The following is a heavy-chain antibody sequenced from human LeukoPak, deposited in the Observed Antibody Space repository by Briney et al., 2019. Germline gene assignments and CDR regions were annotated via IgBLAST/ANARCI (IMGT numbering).Heavy chain of an antibody. V-gene: IGHV1-46*01. D-gene: IGHD2-15*01. CDR3: ARDGWRMDV. Sequence: ASVKVTCKASGYTFTSYYMHWVRQAPGKGLEWMGIINSSGGSTSYAQKFQGRVTMTRDTSTSTVYMELSSLRSEDTAVYYCARDGWRMDVWGQGTTVTVCS. CDR2: INSSGGST. J-gene: IGHJ6*02. CDR1: GYTFTSYY.